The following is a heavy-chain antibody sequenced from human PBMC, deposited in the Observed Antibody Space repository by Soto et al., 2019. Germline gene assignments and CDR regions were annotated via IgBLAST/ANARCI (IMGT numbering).Heavy chain of an antibody. CDR2: ISSSSSSI. CDR1: GFTFSSYS. Sequence: EVQLVESGGGLVQPGGSLRLSCAASGFTFSSYSMNWVRQAPGKGLEWVSYISSSSSSIYYADSVKGRFTISRDNAKNSLYLQMNSLRDEHTAVYYCARVTGRYSSGWYWFDPWGQGTLVTVSS. V-gene: IGHV3-48*02. D-gene: IGHD6-19*01. CDR3: ARVTGRYSSGWYWFDP. J-gene: IGHJ5*02.